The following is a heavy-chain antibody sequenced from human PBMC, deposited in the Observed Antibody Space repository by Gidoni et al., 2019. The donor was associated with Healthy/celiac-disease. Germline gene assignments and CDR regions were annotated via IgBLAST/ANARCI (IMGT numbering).Heavy chain of an antibody. Sequence: QLQLQESGPGLVKPSETLSLTCTVSGGSISSSSYYWGWIRQPPGKGLEWIGSLYYSGSTYYNPSLKSRVTISVDTSKNQFCLKLSSVTAADTAVYYCARLMGASWFDPWGQGTLVTVSS. CDR2: LYYSGST. V-gene: IGHV4-39*01. CDR1: GGSISSSSYY. CDR3: ARLMGASWFDP. J-gene: IGHJ5*02. D-gene: IGHD1-26*01.